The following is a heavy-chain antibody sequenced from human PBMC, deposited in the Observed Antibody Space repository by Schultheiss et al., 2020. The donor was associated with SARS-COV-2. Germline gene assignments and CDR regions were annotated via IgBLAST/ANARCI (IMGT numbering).Heavy chain of an antibody. CDR2: TRNKANSYTT. CDR1: GFTFSDHY. J-gene: IGHJ4*02. V-gene: IGHV3-72*01. D-gene: IGHD3-22*01. Sequence: GGSLRLSCAASGFTFSDHYMDWVRQAPGKGLEWVGRTRNKANSYTTEYAASVKGRFTISRDDSKNSLYLQMNSLKTEDTAVYYCARASHYDSSGYLFDYWGQGTLVTVSS. CDR3: ARASHYDSSGYLFDY.